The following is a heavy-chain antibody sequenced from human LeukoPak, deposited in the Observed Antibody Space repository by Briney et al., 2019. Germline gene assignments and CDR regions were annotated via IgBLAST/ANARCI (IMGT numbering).Heavy chain of an antibody. D-gene: IGHD2-2*01. J-gene: IGHJ6*02. V-gene: IGHV4-59*01. CDR3: ARFQSSSSWDYYYGLDV. Sequence: SETLSLTCTVSGGSIYSYYWSWIRQPPGKGLEGIGYIYNSGSTNYNPSLKSRVTISVDTSKSQVSLKLSSVTAADTAVYYCARFQSSSSWDYYYGLDVWGQGTTVTVSS. CDR2: IYNSGST. CDR1: GGSIYSYY.